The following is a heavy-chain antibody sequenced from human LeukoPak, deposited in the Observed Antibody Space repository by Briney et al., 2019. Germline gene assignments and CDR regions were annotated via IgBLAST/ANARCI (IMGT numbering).Heavy chain of an antibody. CDR2: IKQEGSEK. CDR3: ASGRQLGY. V-gene: IGHV3-7*01. CDR1: GFTFSSYW. Sequence: GGSLRLSCAASGFTFSSYWMSWGREAPGKGVEGVANIKQEGSEKYIDSVRGRFTISTDNAKNSLYLQMNSLRAEATALYYSASGRQLGYWGQATLVTVSS. J-gene: IGHJ4*02. D-gene: IGHD3-16*01.